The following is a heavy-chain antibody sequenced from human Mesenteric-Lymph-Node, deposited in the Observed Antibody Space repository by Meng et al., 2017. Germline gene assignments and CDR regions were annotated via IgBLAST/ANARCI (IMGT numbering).Heavy chain of an antibody. V-gene: IGHV4-39*07. D-gene: IGHD3-10*01. CDR2: IYYSGST. J-gene: IGHJ4*02. CDR1: GGSISSSSYY. CDR3: ARASGHLDY. Sequence: GSLRLSCTVSGGSISSSSYYWGWIRQPPGKGLEWIGSIYYSGSTYYNPSLKSRVTISVDTSKNQFSLKLSSVTAADTAVYYCARASGHLDYWGQGTLVTVSS.